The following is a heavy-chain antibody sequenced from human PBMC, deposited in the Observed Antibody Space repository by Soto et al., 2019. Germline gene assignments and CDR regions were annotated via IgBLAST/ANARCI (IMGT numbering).Heavy chain of an antibody. V-gene: IGHV1-46*01. CDR3: AVGGSYFGMEA. CDR2: INPVGGGT. D-gene: IGHD2-15*01. J-gene: IGHJ6*02. Sequence: QVQLVQSGAEVKKPGASVKVSCKASGYTFTSYYMHWVRLAPGQGLEWMGIINPVGGGTSYAQQFQGRVIMTRDTSTRPVYMEMISLSSEDTAVYYCAVGGSYFGMEAWGQGTTVTVSS. CDR1: GYTFTSYY.